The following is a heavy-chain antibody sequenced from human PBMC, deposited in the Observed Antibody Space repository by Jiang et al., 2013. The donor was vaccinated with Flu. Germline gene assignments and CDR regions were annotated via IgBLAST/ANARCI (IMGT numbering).Heavy chain of an antibody. Sequence: SGAEVRKPGASVRISCKTSRNNFIRWPFHWVRQAPGQSLEWMGWINTGNGYTKYSENFQGRLTITSDTSANTAYMELSNLRSEDTAVYYCARTADDGFDIWGQGTMVTVSS. CDR3: ARTADDGFDI. D-gene: IGHD2-21*02. V-gene: IGHV1-3*04. CDR2: INTGNGYT. J-gene: IGHJ3*02. CDR1: RNNFIRWP.